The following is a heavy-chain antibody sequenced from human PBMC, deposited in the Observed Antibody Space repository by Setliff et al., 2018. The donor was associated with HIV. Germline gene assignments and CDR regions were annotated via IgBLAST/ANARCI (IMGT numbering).Heavy chain of an antibody. J-gene: IGHJ3*02. Sequence: PSETLSLTCNVSDGSISSSSYYWAWIRQPPGKGLEWIGTIYYSGNTYYRPSLKSRVTVSIDTSKNQFSLRLNSVTAADTAVYYCVRQSGYARGWDIFGLVAGSFDIWGQGTMVTVSS. CDR1: DGSISSSSYY. D-gene: IGHD3-3*01. CDR2: IYYSGNT. CDR3: VRQSGYARGWDIFGLVAGSFDI. V-gene: IGHV4-39*01.